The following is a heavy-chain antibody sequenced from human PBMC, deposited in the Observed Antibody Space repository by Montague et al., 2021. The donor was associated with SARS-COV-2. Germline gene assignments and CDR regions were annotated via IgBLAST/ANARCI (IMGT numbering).Heavy chain of an antibody. CDR1: GFTFSSYG. CDR3: AREYDILTGYYFAY. V-gene: IGHV3-33*01. Sequence: SLRLSCAASGFTFSSYGMHWVRQAPGKGLEWVAVIWYDGSNKYYADSVKGRFTISRDNSKNTLYLQMNSLRAEDTAVYYCAREYDILTGYYFAYWGQGTLVTVSS. CDR2: IWYDGSNK. J-gene: IGHJ4*02. D-gene: IGHD3-9*01.